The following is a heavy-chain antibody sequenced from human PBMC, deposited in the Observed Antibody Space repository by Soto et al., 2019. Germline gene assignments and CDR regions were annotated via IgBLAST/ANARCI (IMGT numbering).Heavy chain of an antibody. CDR1: GASISGFY. CDR2: IYATGTT. CDR3: VRDGTKTLRDWFDP. J-gene: IGHJ5*02. D-gene: IGHD1-1*01. Sequence: TSETLSLTCTVSGASISGFYWSWIRKSAGKGVEWIGRIYATGTTDYNPSLKSRVMMSVDTSKKQFSLKLRSVTAADTAVYYCVRDGTKTLRDWFDPWGQGISVTVSS. V-gene: IGHV4-4*07.